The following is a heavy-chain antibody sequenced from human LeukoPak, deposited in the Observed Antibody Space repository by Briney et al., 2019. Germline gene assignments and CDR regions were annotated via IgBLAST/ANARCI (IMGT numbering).Heavy chain of an antibody. Sequence: GGSLRLSCAASGFTFSSYAMSWVRQAPGKGLEWIGRIQDGGTTDYATPVKGRFTISRDDSKATLYLQMNSLKNEDTAIYYCTTVTHFYLGGQGTLVTVSS. D-gene: IGHD2-15*01. CDR3: TTVTHFYL. J-gene: IGHJ4*02. CDR2: IQDGGTT. CDR1: GFTFSSYA. V-gene: IGHV3-15*01.